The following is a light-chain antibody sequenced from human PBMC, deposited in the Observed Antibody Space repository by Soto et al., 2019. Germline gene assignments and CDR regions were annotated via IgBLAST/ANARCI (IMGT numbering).Light chain of an antibody. V-gene: IGLV3-21*02. CDR2: DDR. CDR3: QVWDSGSDHLDV. J-gene: IGLJ1*01. CDR1: NIGSKN. Sequence: SYELTQPPSVSVAPGQTARRTCGGTNIGSKNVHWYQQKPGQAPVLVVYDDRDRPSGIPERFSGSNSGNTASLTISRVEAGDEADYYCQVWDSGSDHLDVFGSGTKVTVL.